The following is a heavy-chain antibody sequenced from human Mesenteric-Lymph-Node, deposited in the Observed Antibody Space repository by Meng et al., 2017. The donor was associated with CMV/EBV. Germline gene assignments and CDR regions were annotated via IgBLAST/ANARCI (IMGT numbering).Heavy chain of an antibody. CDR3: VRAISDSGSYSRLFDY. CDR1: GITLSSFG. J-gene: IGHJ4*02. CDR2: TRYDGGKE. Sequence: GESLKISCIATGITLSSFGMHWVRQAPGKGLEWVAFTRYDGGKESYADSVKGRFTIPRDNSRNTVYLQMNNLRVEDTAVYYCVRAISDSGSYSRLFDYWGQGTRVTVSS. V-gene: IGHV3-30*02. D-gene: IGHD1-26*01.